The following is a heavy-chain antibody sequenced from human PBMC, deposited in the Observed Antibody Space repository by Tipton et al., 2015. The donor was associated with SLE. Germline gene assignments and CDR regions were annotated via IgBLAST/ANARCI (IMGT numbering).Heavy chain of an antibody. CDR1: GGTISSYY. J-gene: IGHJ4*02. D-gene: IGHD2-21*02. CDR3: ARLVTLSRIDY. V-gene: IGHV4-59*12. Sequence: TLSLTCTVSGGTISSYYWSWIRQPPGKGLEWIWYIYYSGSTNYNPSLKSRVTISVDTSKNQFSLKLSSVTAADTAVYYCARLVTLSRIDYWGQGTLLTVSS. CDR2: IYYSGST.